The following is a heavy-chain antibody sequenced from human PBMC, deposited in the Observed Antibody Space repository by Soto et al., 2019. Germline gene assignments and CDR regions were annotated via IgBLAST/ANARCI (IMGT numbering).Heavy chain of an antibody. J-gene: IGHJ4*02. CDR1: GGSFSGYY. CDR2: INHSGST. CDR3: ARVNEGSGKTYYFDY. V-gene: IGHV4-34*01. Sequence: PSETLSLTCAVYGGSFSGYYWSWIRQPPGKGLEWIGEINHSGSTNYNPSLKSRVTISVDTSKNQFSLKLSSVTAADTAVYYCARVNEGSGKTYYFDYWGQGTLVTVSS. D-gene: IGHD2-15*01.